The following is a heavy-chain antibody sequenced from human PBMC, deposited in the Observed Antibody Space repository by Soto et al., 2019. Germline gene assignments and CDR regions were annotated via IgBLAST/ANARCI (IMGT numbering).Heavy chain of an antibody. CDR3: AKNSGWFNT. CDR2: IDGSGGTT. D-gene: IGHD3-10*01. V-gene: IGHV3-23*01. Sequence: PGGSLRLSCAASGFPFSSTDMTWVRQAPGKWLEWVSTIDGSGGTTYYADSVKGRFTISRDNSINTVFLQMNSLRADDTALYFCAKNSGWFNTWGQGALVNVSS. CDR1: GFPFSSTD. J-gene: IGHJ5*02.